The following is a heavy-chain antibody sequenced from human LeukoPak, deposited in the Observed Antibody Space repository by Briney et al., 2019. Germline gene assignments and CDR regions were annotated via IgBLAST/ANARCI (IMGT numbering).Heavy chain of an antibody. Sequence: ASVNVSCKASGYTFTDYFMHWVRQAPGQGLEWLGRINPDSGGTNSAQKFQGRLTMTRDTSLSTAYMDLSSLTSDDTAMYYCARGGSYVDEPFDYWGQGTLVTVSS. V-gene: IGHV1-2*06. CDR2: INPDSGGT. CDR1: GYTFTDYF. CDR3: ARGGSYVDEPFDY. D-gene: IGHD1-26*01. J-gene: IGHJ4*02.